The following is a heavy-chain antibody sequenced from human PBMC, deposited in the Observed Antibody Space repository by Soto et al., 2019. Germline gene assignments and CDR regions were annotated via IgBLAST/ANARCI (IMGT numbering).Heavy chain of an antibody. V-gene: IGHV3-11*01. CDR2: ISSVGSTR. D-gene: IGHD5-18*01. J-gene: IGHJ6*01. CDR3: ARGDTALFIYAYDG. Sequence: RWIRKTAGKELEWSSYISSVGSTRYSADSVKGQFTISRDNAKNSLYLQMNSLRAEDPAVYYCARGDTALFIYAYDG.